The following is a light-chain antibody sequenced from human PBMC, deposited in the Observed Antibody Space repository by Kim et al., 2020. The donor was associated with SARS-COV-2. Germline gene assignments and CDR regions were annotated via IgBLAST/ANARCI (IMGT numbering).Light chain of an antibody. CDR2: GAS. V-gene: IGKV3-15*01. J-gene: IGKJ4*01. CDR1: QSVSSN. CDR3: QQYNNWPPLT. Sequence: IVMTQSPATLSVSPGERATLSCRASQSVSSNLAWYQQKPGQAPRLLIYGASTRPTGIPARFSGSGSGTGFTLTISSLQSEDFAVYYCQQYNNWPPLTFGGGTKVDIK.